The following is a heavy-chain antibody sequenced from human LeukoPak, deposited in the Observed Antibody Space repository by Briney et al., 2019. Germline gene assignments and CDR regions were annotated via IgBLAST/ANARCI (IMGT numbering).Heavy chain of an antibody. CDR2: TSGSGGST. V-gene: IGHV3-23*01. J-gene: IGHJ4*02. Sequence: EGSLSLSCAASGFTFSTFAMSWVRQAAGKGLEWVAATSGSGGSTYYADSVKGRFTISRDNSKNTLYLQMNSLRAEDTAVYYCAKGGYDFWSGYSYYFDYWGQGTLVTVSS. CDR3: AKGGYDFWSGYSYYFDY. D-gene: IGHD3-3*01. CDR1: GFTFSTFA.